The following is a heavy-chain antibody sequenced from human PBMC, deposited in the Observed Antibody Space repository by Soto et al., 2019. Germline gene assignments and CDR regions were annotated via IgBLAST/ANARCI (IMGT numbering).Heavy chain of an antibody. V-gene: IGHV1-3*01. CDR1: GYSFSTYA. Sequence: ASVKVSCKASGYSFSTYAMHWVRQAPGQSLGWMGWINGGTGQTKFSQRFQDRITITRDTSASTAYMELSSLRSEDTAVYYCARGKGMEENYYYYGLDIWGQGTTVTVS. J-gene: IGHJ6*02. CDR3: ARGKGMEENYYYYGLDI. D-gene: IGHD1-1*01. CDR2: INGGTGQT.